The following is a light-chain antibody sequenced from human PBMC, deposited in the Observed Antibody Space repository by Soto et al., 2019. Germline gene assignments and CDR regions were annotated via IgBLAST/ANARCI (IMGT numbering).Light chain of an antibody. CDR2: GAS. Sequence: EIVLTQSAGTLSLSPGERATLSCRASQSVSSSYLAWYQQKPGQAPRLLIYGASSRATGIPDRFSGSGSGTDFTLTISRLEPEDCAVYYCQQYGSSLRTFGQGTKVEIK. CDR1: QSVSSSY. J-gene: IGKJ1*01. CDR3: QQYGSSLRT. V-gene: IGKV3-20*01.